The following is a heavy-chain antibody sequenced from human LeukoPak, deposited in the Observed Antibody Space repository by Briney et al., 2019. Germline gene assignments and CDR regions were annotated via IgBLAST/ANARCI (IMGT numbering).Heavy chain of an antibody. CDR2: ISYDGSNK. D-gene: IGHD6-19*01. V-gene: IGHV3-30-3*01. Sequence: GRSLRLSCAASGFTFSSYAMHWVRQAPGKGLEWVAVISYDGSNKYYADSVKGRFTISRDNSKNTLYLQMNSLRAEDTAVYYCARDLMSSGWPIYHFDYWGRGTLVTVSS. J-gene: IGHJ4*02. CDR3: ARDLMSSGWPIYHFDY. CDR1: GFTFSSYA.